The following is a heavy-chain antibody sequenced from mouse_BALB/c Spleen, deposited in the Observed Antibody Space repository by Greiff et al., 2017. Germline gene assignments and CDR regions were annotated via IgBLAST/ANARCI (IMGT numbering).Heavy chain of an antibody. CDR1: GFTFSSYA. CDR3: SSMSTDYYAMDY. V-gene: IGHV5-6-5*01. CDR2: ISSGGST. D-gene: IGHD2-4*01. J-gene: IGHJ4*01. Sequence: EVQRVESGGGLVKPGGSLKLSCAASGFTFSSYAMSWVRQTPEKRLEWVASISSGGSTYYPDSVKGRFTISRDNARNILYLQMSSLRSEDTAMYYCSSMSTDYYAMDYWGQGTSVTVSA.